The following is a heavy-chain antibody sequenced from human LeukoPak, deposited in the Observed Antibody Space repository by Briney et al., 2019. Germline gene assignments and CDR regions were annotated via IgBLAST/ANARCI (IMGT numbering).Heavy chain of an antibody. CDR3: ARDLGGPPGYYYYYMDV. D-gene: IGHD1-26*01. CDR1: GYTFTGYY. J-gene: IGHJ6*03. CDR2: INPNSGGT. Sequence: ASVKVSCKASGYTFTGYYMHWVRQAPGQGLEWMGWINPNSGGTNYAQKFQGRVTMTRDTSISTAYMELSRLRSDDTAVYYCARDLGGPPGYYYYYMDVWGKGTTVTISS. V-gene: IGHV1-2*02.